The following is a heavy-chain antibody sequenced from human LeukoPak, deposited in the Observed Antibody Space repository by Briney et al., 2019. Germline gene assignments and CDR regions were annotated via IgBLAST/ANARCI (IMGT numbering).Heavy chain of an antibody. V-gene: IGHV3-74*01. CDR3: ARAKDGYNKDAFDY. CDR1: GNYW. CDR2: INSDGSWT. J-gene: IGHJ4*02. Sequence: GGSLRLSCAASGNYWMHWVRQAPGKGLVWVSHINSDGSWTSYADSVKGRFTISKDNAKNTVYLQMNSLRAEDTAVYYCARAKDGYNKDAFDYWGQGTLVTVSS. D-gene: IGHD5-24*01.